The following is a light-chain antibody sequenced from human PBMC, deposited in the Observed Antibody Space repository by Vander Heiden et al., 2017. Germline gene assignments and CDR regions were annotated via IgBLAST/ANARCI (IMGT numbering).Light chain of an antibody. V-gene: IGKV1-39*01. CDR1: QSISSY. CDR2: AAS. Sequence: DIQMTQSPSSLSASVGDRVTITCRASQSISSYLNWYQQKPGKAPKLLIYAASSLQSGVPSRFSGSGSGTDFTLTISSRQPEDFATYYCQHRDSTPFTFGPGTKVDSK. J-gene: IGKJ3*01. CDR3: QHRDSTPFT.